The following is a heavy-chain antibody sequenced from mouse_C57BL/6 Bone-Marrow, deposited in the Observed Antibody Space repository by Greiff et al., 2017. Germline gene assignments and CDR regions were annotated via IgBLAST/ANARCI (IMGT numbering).Heavy chain of an antibody. J-gene: IGHJ2*01. D-gene: IGHD2-3*01. V-gene: IGHV5-17*01. CDR1: GFTFSDYG. CDR3: ANDADY. CDR2: ISSGSSTI. Sequence: EVHLVESGGGLVKPGGSLKLSCAASGFTFSDYGMHWVRQAPEKGLEWVAYISSGSSTIYYADTVKGRFTISRDNAKNTQFLQMTSLRSEDTAMYYCANDADYWGQGTTLTVSS.